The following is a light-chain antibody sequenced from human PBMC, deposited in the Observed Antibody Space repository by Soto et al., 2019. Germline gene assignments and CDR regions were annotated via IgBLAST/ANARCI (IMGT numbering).Light chain of an antibody. CDR2: SFN. J-gene: IGLJ1*01. CDR1: RSNIGAGYD. CDR3: QSYDDSLSGSGV. Sequence: QSVLTQPPSVSGAPGQTVTISCTGSRSNIGAGYDIHWYQFLPGTAPKLLLYSFNKRPSEIPDRFSGSKSGTSASLAITGLQHEDEADYYCQSYDDSLSGSGVFGTGTKLTVL. V-gene: IGLV1-40*01.